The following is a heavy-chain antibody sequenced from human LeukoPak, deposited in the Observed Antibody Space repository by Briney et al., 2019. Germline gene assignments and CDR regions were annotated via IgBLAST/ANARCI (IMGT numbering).Heavy chain of an antibody. CDR3: ARGARYYDFWSGYLRQYYFDY. CDR1: GGTFISYA. D-gene: IGHD3-3*01. J-gene: IGHJ4*02. Sequence: ASVKVSCKASGGTFISYAISWVRQATGQGLEWMGWMNPNSGNTGYAQKFQGRVTMTRNTSISTAYMELSSLRSEDTAVYYCARGARYYDFWSGYLRQYYFDYWGQGTLVTVSS. CDR2: MNPNSGNT. V-gene: IGHV1-8*02.